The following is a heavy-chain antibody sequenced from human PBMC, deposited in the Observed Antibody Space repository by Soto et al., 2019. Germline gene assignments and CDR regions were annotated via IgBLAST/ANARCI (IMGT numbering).Heavy chain of an antibody. CDR1: GGSISSSSYY. D-gene: IGHD3-3*01. J-gene: IGHJ5*02. CDR2: IYYSGST. CDR3: ANLHYDFWSDKREDWFDP. V-gene: IGHV4-39*01. Sequence: SETLSLTCTVSGGSISSSSYYWGWIRQPPGKGLEWIGSIYYSGSTYYNPSLKSRVTISVDTSKNQFSLKLSSVTAADTAVYYCANLHYDFWSDKREDWFDPWGQGTLVTVSS.